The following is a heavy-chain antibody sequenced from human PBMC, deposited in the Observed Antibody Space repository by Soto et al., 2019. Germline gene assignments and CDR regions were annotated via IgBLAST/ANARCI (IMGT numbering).Heavy chain of an antibody. CDR1: GFTFSSYA. CDR3: AKDHAGRMYSSGYTR. J-gene: IGHJ4*02. D-gene: IGHD3-22*01. CDR2: ISGSGGST. Sequence: EVQLLESGGGLVQPGGSLRLSCAASGFTFSSYAMSWVRQAPGKGLEWVSAISGSGGSTYYADSVKGRFTISRDNSKNTLYLKMNSRRAEDTAVYYCAKDHAGRMYSSGYTRWGQGTLVTVSS. V-gene: IGHV3-23*01.